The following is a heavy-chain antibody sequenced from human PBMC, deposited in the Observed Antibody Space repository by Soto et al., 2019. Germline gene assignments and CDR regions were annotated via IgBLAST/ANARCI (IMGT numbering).Heavy chain of an antibody. Sequence: SETLSLTCSVSGGSMSKFYWSWIGKTAGKGLEWMGRVYATGTSDYNPSLRSRIAMSVDISKKTFSLRLRSVTAADTGVYYCVRDGSKTLRDCFDPWGQGILVTVSS. CDR1: GGSMSKFY. V-gene: IGHV4-4*07. J-gene: IGHJ5*02. D-gene: IGHD4-17*01. CDR3: VRDGSKTLRDCFDP. CDR2: VYATGTS.